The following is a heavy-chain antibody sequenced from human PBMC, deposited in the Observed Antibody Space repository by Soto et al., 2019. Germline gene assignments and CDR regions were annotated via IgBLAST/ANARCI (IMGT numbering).Heavy chain of an antibody. D-gene: IGHD4-17*01. Sequence: PGGSLRLSCAASGFTFSGSAMHWVRQASGKGLEWVGRIRSKANCYATAYAASVKGRFTISRDDSKNTAYLQMNSLKTEDTAVYYCTLPRDHGTYYYYYGMDVWGQGTTVTVSS. J-gene: IGHJ6*02. CDR2: IRSKANCYAT. V-gene: IGHV3-73*01. CDR3: TLPRDHGTYYYYYGMDV. CDR1: GFTFSGSA.